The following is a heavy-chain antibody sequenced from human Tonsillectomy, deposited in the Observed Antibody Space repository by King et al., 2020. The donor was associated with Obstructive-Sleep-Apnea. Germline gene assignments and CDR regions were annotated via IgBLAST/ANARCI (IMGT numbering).Heavy chain of an antibody. CDR3: ALAFDSSGYYYVQAPWFDP. CDR2: IFSNDEK. J-gene: IGHJ5*02. Sequence: QITLKESGPVLVKPTETLTLTCTVSGFSLSNARMGVSWIRQPPGKALEWLAHIFSNDEKSYSTSLKSRLTISKDTSKSQVVLTMTNMDPVDTATYFCALAFDSSGYYYVQAPWFDPWGQGTLVTVSS. V-gene: IGHV2-26*01. CDR1: GFSLSNARMG. D-gene: IGHD3-22*01.